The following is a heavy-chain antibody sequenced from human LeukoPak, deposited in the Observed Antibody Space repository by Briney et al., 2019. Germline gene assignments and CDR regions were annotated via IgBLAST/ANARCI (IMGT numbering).Heavy chain of an antibody. CDR1: GFTFSSYA. Sequence: GGSLRLSCAASGFTFSSYAMSWVRQAPGKGLEWVSAISGSGGSTYYADSVKGRFTISRDNSKNTLYLQMNSLKTEDTAVYYCTTDLLLFYGSGSYPVDAFDIWGQGTMVTVSS. D-gene: IGHD3-10*01. J-gene: IGHJ3*02. CDR2: ISGSGGST. CDR3: TTDLLLFYGSGSYPVDAFDI. V-gene: IGHV3-23*01.